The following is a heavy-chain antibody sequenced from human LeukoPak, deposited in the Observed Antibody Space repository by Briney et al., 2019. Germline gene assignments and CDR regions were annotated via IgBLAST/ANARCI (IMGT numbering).Heavy chain of an antibody. CDR2: ISSNGDSK. D-gene: IGHD2-2*02. CDR1: GFSFSTYT. Sequence: GGSLRLSCAASGFSFSTYTMHWVRQAPGKGLEYVSAISSNGDSKYYASSVKGRFTISRDNYKNTLYLQMGSLTTEDVALYYCSRDICRTNNCYKAALAYWGQG. V-gene: IGHV3-64*01. J-gene: IGHJ4*01. CDR3: SRDICRTNNCYKAALAY.